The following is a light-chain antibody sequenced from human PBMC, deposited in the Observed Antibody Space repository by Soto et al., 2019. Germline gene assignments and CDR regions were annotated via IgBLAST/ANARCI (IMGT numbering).Light chain of an antibody. V-gene: IGKV3-20*01. CDR1: QTVTNDY. CDR3: QQYGFSPIS. CDR2: DAS. Sequence: EIVLTQSPATLSLSPGERATRSCRASQTVTNDYLAWYQQKDGQAPRLLIYDASTRATGIPDRFSGSGSGPEYTLTISRLEPEDFAVYSCQQYGFSPISFGQGTRLEI. J-gene: IGKJ5*01.